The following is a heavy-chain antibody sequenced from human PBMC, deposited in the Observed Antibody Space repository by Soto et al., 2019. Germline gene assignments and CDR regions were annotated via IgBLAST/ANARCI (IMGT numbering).Heavy chain of an antibody. CDR3: ARRVRGSSWSKYYYYSYGLDV. CDR2: IYPGDSDT. D-gene: IGHD6-13*01. Sequence: EVQLVQSGAEVKKPGESLKISCKGSGYNFNIYWIGWVRQMPGKGLEWMGIIYPGDSDTRYSPSFQGQVTISVDKSINTAYLQWSSLKASDTAMYYCARRVRGSSWSKYYYYSYGLDVWGQGTTVTVSS. J-gene: IGHJ6*02. CDR1: GYNFNIYW. V-gene: IGHV5-51*03.